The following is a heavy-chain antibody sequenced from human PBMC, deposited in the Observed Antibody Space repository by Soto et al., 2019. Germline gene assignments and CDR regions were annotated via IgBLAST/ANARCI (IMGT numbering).Heavy chain of an antibody. V-gene: IGHV3-23*01. Sequence: EVQLLESGGGLVQPGGSLRLSCAASGFTFSSYAMSWVRQAPGKGLEWVSAISGSGGSTYYADYVKGRFTISRDNSKNTVYLQMHSLRAEDTAVYYCAKDTRVTGVAPMDFWCQGTMVTVSS. CDR3: AKDTRVTGVAPMDF. J-gene: IGHJ3*01. CDR2: ISGSGGST. D-gene: IGHD4-4*01. CDR1: GFTFSSYA.